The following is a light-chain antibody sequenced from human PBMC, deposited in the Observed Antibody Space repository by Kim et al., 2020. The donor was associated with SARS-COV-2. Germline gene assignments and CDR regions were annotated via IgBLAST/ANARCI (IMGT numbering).Light chain of an antibody. V-gene: IGLV3-1*01. CDR1: KLWDKY. Sequence: SYELTQPPSVSVSPGQTSSITGSGYKLWDKYVSWYQQKPGQSPVVVIYQDNQRPPGIFERFSGSNAGNTATLTISGTQAMDEADYYCQAWDSSTHNYVFGAGTKVTVL. CDR3: QAWDSSTHNYV. J-gene: IGLJ1*01. CDR2: QDN.